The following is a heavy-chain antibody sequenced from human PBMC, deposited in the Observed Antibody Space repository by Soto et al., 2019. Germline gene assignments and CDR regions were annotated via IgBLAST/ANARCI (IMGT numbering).Heavy chain of an antibody. V-gene: IGHV4-39*01. J-gene: IGHJ5*02. D-gene: IGHD2-21*01. CDR1: GGSISSSSYY. CDR3: ARLGAYYQSLDP. CDR2: INYSGST. Sequence: PSETLSLTCTVSGGSISSSSYYWGWIRQPPGKGLEWIGRINYSGSTYYNPSLKSRVTIPLDTSKSQFSLRLSSVTAADSAVYYCARLGAYYQSLDPWGPGTLVTVSS.